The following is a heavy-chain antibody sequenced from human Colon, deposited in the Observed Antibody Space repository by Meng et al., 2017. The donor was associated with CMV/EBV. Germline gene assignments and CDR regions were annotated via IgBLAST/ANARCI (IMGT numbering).Heavy chain of an antibody. D-gene: IGHD1-14*01. CDR2: FFPSGST. J-gene: IGHJ3*01. Sequence: SETLSLTCIVSGYSINGYYWSWIRQPPGKRLEWIGYFFPSGSTKYNPSLKSRATISQDATKSQFSLNLNSVTAADTAFYFCARGLSLPLSVDAFDVWGRGTLVTVSS. CDR1: GYSINGYY. V-gene: IGHV4-59*01. CDR3: ARGLSLPLSVDAFDV.